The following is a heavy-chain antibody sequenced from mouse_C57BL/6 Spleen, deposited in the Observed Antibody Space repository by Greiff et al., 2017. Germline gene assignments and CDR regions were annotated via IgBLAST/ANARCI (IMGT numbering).Heavy chain of an antibody. D-gene: IGHD4-1*01. V-gene: IGHV1-15*01. Sequence: QVQLQQSGAELVRPGASVTLSCKASGYTFTDYEMHWVKQTPVHGLEWIGAIDPETGGTAYNQKFKGKAILTADKSSSTAYMELRSLTSEDSAVYYCTRGELTGTYFDYWGQGTTLTVSS. CDR3: TRGELTGTYFDY. J-gene: IGHJ2*01. CDR1: GYTFTDYE. CDR2: IDPETGGT.